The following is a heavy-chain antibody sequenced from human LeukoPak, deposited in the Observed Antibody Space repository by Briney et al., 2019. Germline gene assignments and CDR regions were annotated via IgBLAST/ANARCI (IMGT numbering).Heavy chain of an antibody. V-gene: IGHV1-24*01. Sequence: VASVMVSCKASGYTLTELSMHWVRQAPGKGLEWMGGFDPEDGETIYAQKFQGRVTMTEDTSTDTAYMELSSLRSEDTAVYYCAGGLGDFDYWGQGTLVTVSS. CDR3: AGGLGDFDY. CDR2: FDPEDGET. J-gene: IGHJ4*02. D-gene: IGHD3/OR15-3a*01. CDR1: GYTLTELS.